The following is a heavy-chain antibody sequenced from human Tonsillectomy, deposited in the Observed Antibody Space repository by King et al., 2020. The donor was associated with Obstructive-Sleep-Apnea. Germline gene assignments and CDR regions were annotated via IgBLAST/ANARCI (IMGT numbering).Heavy chain of an antibody. V-gene: IGHV4-34*01. CDR1: GGSFSGYY. D-gene: IGHD5-12*01. CDR2: INHSGST. J-gene: IGHJ5*02. Sequence: VQLQQWGAGLLKPSETLSLTCAVYGGSFSGYYWSWIRQPPGKGLEWIGEINHSGSTNYNPSLKSRVTISVDTSKNQFSLKLSSVTAADTAVYYCARGSLGYSSYDPWGQGTLVTVSS. CDR3: ARGSLGYSSYDP.